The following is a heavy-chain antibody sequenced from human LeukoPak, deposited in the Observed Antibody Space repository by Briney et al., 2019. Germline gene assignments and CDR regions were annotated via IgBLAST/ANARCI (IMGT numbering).Heavy chain of an antibody. J-gene: IGHJ5*02. Sequence: GGSLRLSCAASGFTFSSYGMHWVRQAPGKGLEWVAFIRYDGSNKYYADSVKGRFTISRDNSKNTLYLQMNSLRAEDTAVYYCARGAGYSSENPPPFDPWGQGTLVTVSS. CDR2: IRYDGSNK. D-gene: IGHD6-19*01. V-gene: IGHV3-30*02. CDR3: ARGAGYSSENPPPFDP. CDR1: GFTFSSYG.